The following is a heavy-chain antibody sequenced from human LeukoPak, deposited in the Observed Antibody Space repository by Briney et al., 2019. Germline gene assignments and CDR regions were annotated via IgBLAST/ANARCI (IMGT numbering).Heavy chain of an antibody. V-gene: IGHV4-59*01. D-gene: IGHD2-2*01. CDR1: GGSLSSYA. Sequence: SETPSLPLRVSGGSLSSYAWSWIRQPPGKGLEYIWYIYYSGSTNYNPSLKSRVTISVDTSKDQFSLNLTSVTAADTAVYYCARLKCISTTCPSRYVMDVWGQGTTVTVSS. J-gene: IGHJ6*02. CDR3: ARLKCISTTCPSRYVMDV. CDR2: IYYSGST.